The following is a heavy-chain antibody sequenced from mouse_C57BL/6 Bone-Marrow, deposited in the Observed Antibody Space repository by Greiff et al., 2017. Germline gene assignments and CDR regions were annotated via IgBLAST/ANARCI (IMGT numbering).Heavy chain of an antibody. J-gene: IGHJ3*01. CDR2: ISSGGSYT. CDR3: AGPNWAFAY. V-gene: IGHV5-6*01. D-gene: IGHD4-1*01. CDR1: GFTFSSYG. Sequence: EVQLVESGGDLVKPGGSLKLSCAASGFTFSSYGMSWVRQTPDKRLEWVATISSGGSYTYYPDSVKGRFTISRDNAKNTLYLQMSCLKSEDTAMYYCAGPNWAFAYWGQGTLVTVSA.